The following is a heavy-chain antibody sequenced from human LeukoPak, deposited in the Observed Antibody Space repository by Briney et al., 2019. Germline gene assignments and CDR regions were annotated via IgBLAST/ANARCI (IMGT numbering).Heavy chain of an antibody. D-gene: IGHD3-10*01. Sequence: PGGSLRLSCAASGFTFSSYGMHWVRQAPGKGLEWVAFIRYDGSNKYYADSVKGRFTISRDNSKNTLYLQMNSLRAEDTAVYYCAKDQKYYGSGSHSFDYWGQGTLVTVSS. J-gene: IGHJ4*02. CDR1: GFTFSSYG. V-gene: IGHV3-30*02. CDR3: AKDQKYYGSGSHSFDY. CDR2: IRYDGSNK.